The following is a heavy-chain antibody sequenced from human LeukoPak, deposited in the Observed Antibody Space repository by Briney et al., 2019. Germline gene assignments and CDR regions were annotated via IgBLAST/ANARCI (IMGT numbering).Heavy chain of an antibody. J-gene: IGHJ4*02. CDR3: ARDQEGFDY. CDR1: GYSFTCNY. Sequence: ASVKVSCKASGYSFTCNYIHWVRQAPGQGLEWMGMIYPRDGSTSYAQRFQDRVTVTRDTSTSTVHMELSGLRSEDTAVYYCARDQEGFDYWGQGTLVTVSS. V-gene: IGHV1-46*01. CDR2: IYPRDGST.